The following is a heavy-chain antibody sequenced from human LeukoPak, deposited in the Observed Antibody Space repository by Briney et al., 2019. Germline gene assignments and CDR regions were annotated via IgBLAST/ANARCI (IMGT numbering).Heavy chain of an antibody. CDR1: GFTFSSDA. CDR3: ANKPAGFDP. V-gene: IGHV3-23*01. D-gene: IGHD1-14*01. Sequence: GVLRLSCTSSGFTFSSDAMTWVRQAPGKGLEWVSSISGSGDGTYYADSVKGRFTISRDNSKNTLYLQMNSLRAEDTAVYYCANKPAGFDPWGQGTLVTVSS. J-gene: IGHJ5*02. CDR2: ISGSGDGT.